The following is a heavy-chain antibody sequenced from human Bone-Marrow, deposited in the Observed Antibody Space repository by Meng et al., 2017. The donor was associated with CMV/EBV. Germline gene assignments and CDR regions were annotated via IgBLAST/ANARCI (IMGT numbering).Heavy chain of an antibody. Sequence: ASVKVSCKASGYTFTGYYMHWVRQAPGQGLEWMGWINPNSGGTNYAQKFQGRVTMTRDTSISTAYMELSRLRSDDTAVYYCARINDFWSGYSFDYWGQGTLATVSS. CDR1: GYTFTGYY. CDR3: ARINDFWSGYSFDY. D-gene: IGHD3-3*01. J-gene: IGHJ4*02. V-gene: IGHV1-2*02. CDR2: INPNSGGT.